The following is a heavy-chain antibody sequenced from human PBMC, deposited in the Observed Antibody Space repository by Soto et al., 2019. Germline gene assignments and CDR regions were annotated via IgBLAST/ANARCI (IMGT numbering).Heavy chain of an antibody. V-gene: IGHV4-34*01. CDR1: GGSFSGYY. CDR2: INHSGST. D-gene: IGHD3-10*01. Sequence: SETLSLTCAVYGGSFSGYYWSWIRQPPGKGLEWIGEINHSGSTNYNPSLKSRVTISVDTSKNQFSLKLSSVTAADTAVYYFAIERRITMVRGVLYAMAVWGQGTMVT. J-gene: IGHJ6*02. CDR3: AIERRITMVRGVLYAMAV.